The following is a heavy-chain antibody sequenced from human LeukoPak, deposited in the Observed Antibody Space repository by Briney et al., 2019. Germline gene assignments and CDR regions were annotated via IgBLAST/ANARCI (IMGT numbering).Heavy chain of an antibody. CDR1: GDSVTGGLYY. CDR2: IYYSGST. V-gene: IGHV4-61*10. CDR3: ARGLGMNV. J-gene: IGHJ6*02. Sequence: SSQTLSLTCTVSGDSVTGGLYYWSWIRQPAGKGLEWIGYIYYSGSTNYNPSLKSRVTISVDTSKNQFSLKLSSVTAADTAVYYCARGLGMNVWGQGTTVTVSS.